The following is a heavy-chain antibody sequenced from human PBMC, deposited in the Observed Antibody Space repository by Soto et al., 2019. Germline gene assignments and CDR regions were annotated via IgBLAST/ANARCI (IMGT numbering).Heavy chain of an antibody. Sequence: QLQLQESGPGLVKPSETLSLTCAVSGGSISSRNYYWGWIRQPPGKGLEWIGSIYFSGHTYYNPSLKSRVTISVDTSKNQFSLKLSSVTAADTAVYYCARRRYCSGDNCNAGPFDFWGPGTLVTVSS. V-gene: IGHV4-39*01. CDR1: GGSISSRNYY. CDR3: ARRRYCSGDNCNAGPFDF. J-gene: IGHJ4*02. D-gene: IGHD2-15*01. CDR2: IYFSGHT.